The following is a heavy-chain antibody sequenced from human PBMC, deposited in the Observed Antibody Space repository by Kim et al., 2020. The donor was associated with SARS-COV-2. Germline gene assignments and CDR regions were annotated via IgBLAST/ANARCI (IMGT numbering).Heavy chain of an antibody. CDR2: IYYSGST. CDR1: GGSVDSFY. V-gene: IGHV4-59*02. Sequence: SETLSLTCNVSGGSVDSFYWSWIRQPPGKGLEWIGYIYYSGSTNYNPSLRDRVTISLDSSKNQVSLRLSFVTAEDTAVYYCARIPPGLLRYLDLWGQGTLVTVSS. J-gene: IGHJ4*02. D-gene: IGHD3-9*01. CDR3: ARIPPGLLRYLDL.